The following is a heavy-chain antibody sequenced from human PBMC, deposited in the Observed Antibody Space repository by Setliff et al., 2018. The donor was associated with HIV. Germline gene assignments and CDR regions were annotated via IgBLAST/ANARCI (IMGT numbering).Heavy chain of an antibody. V-gene: IGHV1-8*02. Sequence: ASVKVSCKASGYTFTSYDINWVRQATGQGLEWMGWMNPNNGNTGYAQKFQGRVTMTRNTSISTAYMELSSLRSEDTAVYYCAGEGNFWRVFDPWGQGTLVTVSS. CDR3: AGEGNFWRVFDP. CDR2: MNPNNGNT. J-gene: IGHJ5*02. D-gene: IGHD3-3*01. CDR1: GYTFTSYD.